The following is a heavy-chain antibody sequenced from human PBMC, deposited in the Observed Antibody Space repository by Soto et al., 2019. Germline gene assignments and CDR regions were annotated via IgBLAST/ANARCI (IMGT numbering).Heavy chain of an antibody. CDR3: ARHYDFWSGSPPGYNWFDP. CDR1: GGSISSSSYY. J-gene: IGHJ5*02. CDR2: IYYSGST. V-gene: IGHV4-39*01. Sequence: SETLSLTCTVSGGSISSSSYYWGWIRQPPGKGLEWIGSIYYSGSTYYNPSLKSRVTISVDTSKNQFSLKLSSVTAADTAVYYCARHYDFWSGSPPGYNWFDPWGQGTLVTVS. D-gene: IGHD3-3*01.